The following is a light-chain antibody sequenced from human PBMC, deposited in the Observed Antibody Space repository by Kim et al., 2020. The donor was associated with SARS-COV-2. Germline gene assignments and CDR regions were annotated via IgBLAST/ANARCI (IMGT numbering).Light chain of an antibody. CDR2: DTS. CDR1: LYIGDY. Sequence: DNQMTQYPSSLSASVGDKVTITCQASLYIGDYLNWYQQRPAKAPELLIYDTSNLEGGVPSRFSATKSGTDFTFTITNLQAEDVATYYCQQRFAFGPGTKVEIK. V-gene: IGKV1-33*01. CDR3: QQRFA. J-gene: IGKJ3*01.